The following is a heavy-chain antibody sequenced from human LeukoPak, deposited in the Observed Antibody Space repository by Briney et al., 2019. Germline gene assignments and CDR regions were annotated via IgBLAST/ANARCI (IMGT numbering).Heavy chain of an antibody. CDR2: ISAYNGNT. Sequence: ASVKVSCKASGYTFTSYGINWVRQAPGQGLEWMGWISAYNGNTNYAQKLQGRVTMTTDTSTSTAYMELRSLRSDDTAVYYCARDDALVATGSFDYWGQGTLVTVSP. CDR1: GYTFTSYG. V-gene: IGHV1-18*01. J-gene: IGHJ4*02. D-gene: IGHD5-12*01. CDR3: ARDDALVATGSFDY.